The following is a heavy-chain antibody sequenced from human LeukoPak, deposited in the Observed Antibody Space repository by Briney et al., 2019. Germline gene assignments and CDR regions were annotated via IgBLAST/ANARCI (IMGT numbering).Heavy chain of an antibody. CDR1: GFTFSSYA. V-gene: IGHV3-30*04. Sequence: PGRSLRLSCAASGFTFSSYAMHWVRQAPGKGLEWVAVISYDGSNKYYADSVKGRFTISRDNSKNTLYLQMNSLRAEDMALYYCAKDSDGGNSGGMAAFDIWGQGTMVTVSS. D-gene: IGHD4-23*01. J-gene: IGHJ3*02. CDR2: ISYDGSNK. CDR3: AKDSDGGNSGGMAAFDI.